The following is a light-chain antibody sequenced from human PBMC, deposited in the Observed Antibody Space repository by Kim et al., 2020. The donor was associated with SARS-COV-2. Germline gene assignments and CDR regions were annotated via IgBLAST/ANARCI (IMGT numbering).Light chain of an antibody. CDR1: RSVRSNW. V-gene: IGKV3-20*01. Sequence: SPAEHTTLSGSARRSVRSNWLAWYQQKPGQAPRLLIYGASSRATGIPDRFSGSGSGTDFTLTISRLEPEDCAVYYCQQYGNPPRTFGQGTKVDIK. J-gene: IGKJ1*01. CDR2: GAS. CDR3: QQYGNPPRT.